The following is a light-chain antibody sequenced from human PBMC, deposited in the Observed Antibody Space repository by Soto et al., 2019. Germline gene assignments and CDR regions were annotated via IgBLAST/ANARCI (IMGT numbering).Light chain of an antibody. V-gene: IGLV2-11*01. Sequence: QSALTQPRSLSGSPGQSVTISCTGASSDLGDSNFVSWYQQHPGEVPKLLIYDVNKRPSGVPDRFSGSKSGNTASLTISGLQAEDEADYYCCSYTGNWVSGVGTKLTVL. CDR2: DVN. CDR1: SSDLGDSNF. J-gene: IGLJ3*02. CDR3: CSYTGNWV.